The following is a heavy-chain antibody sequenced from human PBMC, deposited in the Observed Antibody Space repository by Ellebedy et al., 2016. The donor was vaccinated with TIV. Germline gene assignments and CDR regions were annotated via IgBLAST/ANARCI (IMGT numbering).Heavy chain of an antibody. D-gene: IGHD3-22*01. CDR3: ARSVMKVVTAAPLGY. Sequence: AASVKVSCKASGYTFTGYYIHWVRQAPGQGLEWMGWLNVASTATNYAQRRRARVTMTRDTSISTAYMDLSRRTSDDTAVYYCARSVMKVVTAAPLGYWGQGTLVTVSS. CDR2: LNVASTAT. V-gene: IGHV1-2*02. J-gene: IGHJ4*02. CDR1: GYTFTGYY.